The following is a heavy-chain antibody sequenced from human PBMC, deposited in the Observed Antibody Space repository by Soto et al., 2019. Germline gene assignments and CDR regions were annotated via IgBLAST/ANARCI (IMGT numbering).Heavy chain of an antibody. V-gene: IGHV2-5*01. Sequence: QITLKESGPPLVNPTQPLTLTCTFSGFSLSTSGVGVGWIRQPPGKALEWLALIYWNDDKRYSPSLKSMLTRTKDTSKNQVGLTMTNMDPVDTATYYCAHRTDYYGSGIGGMDVWGQGTTVTVSS. CDR2: IYWNDDK. D-gene: IGHD3-10*01. J-gene: IGHJ6*02. CDR1: GFSLSTSGVG. CDR3: AHRTDYYGSGIGGMDV.